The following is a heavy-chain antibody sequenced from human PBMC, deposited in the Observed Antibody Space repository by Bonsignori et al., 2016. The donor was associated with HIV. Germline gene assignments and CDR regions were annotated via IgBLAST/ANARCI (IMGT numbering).Heavy chain of an antibody. Sequence: VRQAPGKGLEWVAFIRYDGSNKYYADSVKGRFTISRDNSKNTLYLQMNSLRAEDTAVYYCAKDVVYYYDSSGHWGQGTLVTVSS. CDR2: IRYDGSNK. CDR3: AKDVVYYYDSSGH. V-gene: IGHV3-30*02. J-gene: IGHJ4*02. D-gene: IGHD3-22*01.